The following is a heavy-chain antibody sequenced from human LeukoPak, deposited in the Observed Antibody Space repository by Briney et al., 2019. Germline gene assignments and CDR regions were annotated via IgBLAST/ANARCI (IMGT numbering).Heavy chain of an antibody. CDR1: GFTFSSYA. D-gene: IGHD2-15*01. V-gene: IGHV3-23*01. Sequence: GGSLRLSCAASGFTFSSYAMSWVRQAPGKGLEWVSAISGSGGSTYYADSVKGRFTISRDNSKNTLYLQMNSLRAKDTAVYYCAKDGDCSGGSCYHFDYWGQGTLVTVSS. CDR2: ISGSGGST. J-gene: IGHJ4*02. CDR3: AKDGDCSGGSCYHFDY.